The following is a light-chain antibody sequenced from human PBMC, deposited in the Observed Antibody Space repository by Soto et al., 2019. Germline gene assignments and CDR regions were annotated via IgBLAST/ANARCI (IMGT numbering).Light chain of an antibody. CDR2: GTS. CDR1: QSVSSSY. J-gene: IGKJ1*01. Sequence: EIVLTQSPGTLSLSPGERATLSCRASQSVSSSYLAWYQQKPGQAPRLLIYGTSRRATGIPDRFSGSGSGTDFTLTISRLEPEDFAVYYCQQYVRSPRTFGQGTKVDIK. CDR3: QQYVRSPRT. V-gene: IGKV3-20*01.